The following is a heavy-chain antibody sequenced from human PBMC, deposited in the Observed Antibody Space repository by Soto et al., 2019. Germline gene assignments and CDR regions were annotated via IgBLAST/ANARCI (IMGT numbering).Heavy chain of an antibody. CDR1: GYNFTSYG. Sequence: QVQLVQSGAEVKKPGASVKVSCKASGYNFTSYGISWVRQAPGQGLEWMGWISAYNCNTNYAQKLQGRVTMTTDTSTSTSYRELRSLRSDDTAVYYCALERKVGATSWFDPWGKGTLVTFSS. V-gene: IGHV1-18*01. CDR2: ISAYNCNT. J-gene: IGHJ5*02. D-gene: IGHD1-26*01. CDR3: ALERKVGATSWFDP.